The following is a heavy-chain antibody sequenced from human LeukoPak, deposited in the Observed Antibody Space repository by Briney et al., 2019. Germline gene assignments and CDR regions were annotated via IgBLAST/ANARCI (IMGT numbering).Heavy chain of an antibody. CDR2: INHSGST. Sequence: SETLSLTRAVYGGSFSGYYWSWIRQPPGKGLEWIGEINHSGSTNYNPSLKSRVTISVDTSKNQFSLKLSSVTAADTAVYYCARSRRGRFDPWGQGTLVTVSS. J-gene: IGHJ5*02. CDR1: GGSFSGYY. CDR3: ARSRRGRFDP. V-gene: IGHV4-34*01.